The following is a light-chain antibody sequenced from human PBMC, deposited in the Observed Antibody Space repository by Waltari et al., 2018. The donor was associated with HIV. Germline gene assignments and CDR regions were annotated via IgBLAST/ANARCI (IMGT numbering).Light chain of an antibody. Sequence: DIQITQSPSTLSASVGYRVTITCRASQNINSWLAWYQQKPGKVPKLLIYKASSLEGGVPSRFSGSGSGTEFTLTITSLQPDDSATYYCQQYNSYTLTFGGGTKVEIK. CDR2: KAS. J-gene: IGKJ4*01. V-gene: IGKV1-5*03. CDR3: QQYNSYTLT. CDR1: QNINSW.